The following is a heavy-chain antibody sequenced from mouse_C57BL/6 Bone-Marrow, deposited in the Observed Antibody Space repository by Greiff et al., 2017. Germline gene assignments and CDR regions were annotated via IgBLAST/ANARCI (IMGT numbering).Heavy chain of an antibody. J-gene: IGHJ2*01. CDR2: INPSNGGT. V-gene: IGHV1S81*02. CDR3: TRRDDYDGDFDY. Sequence: QVQLKEPGAELVKPGASVKLSCKASGYTFTSYYIYWVKQRPGQGLEWIGEINPSNGGTTCNEKFKSKATLTVDKSSSTAYMQLSSLTSEYSAVYYCTRRDDYDGDFDYWGQGTTLTVAS. CDR1: GYTFTSYY. D-gene: IGHD2-4*01.